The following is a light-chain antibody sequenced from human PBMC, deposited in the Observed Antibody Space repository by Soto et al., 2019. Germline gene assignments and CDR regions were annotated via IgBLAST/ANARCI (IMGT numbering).Light chain of an antibody. CDR3: QQYNSYLYT. Sequence: DIQLTQSPSSLSASVGDRVSITCRASQTISSWLAWYQQKPGKAPKLLIYDASSLESGVPSRFSGSGSGTELTLTISRLQPDDFATYYCQQYNSYLYTFGQGTKVDIK. J-gene: IGKJ2*01. CDR1: QTISSW. V-gene: IGKV1-5*01. CDR2: DAS.